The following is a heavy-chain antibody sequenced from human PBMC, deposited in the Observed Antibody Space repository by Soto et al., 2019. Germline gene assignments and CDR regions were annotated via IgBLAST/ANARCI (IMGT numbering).Heavy chain of an antibody. Sequence: ASVKVSCKASGYTFTSYGISWVRQAPGQGLEWMGWISAYNGNTNYAQKLQGRVTMTTDTSTSTAYMELRSLRSDDTAVYYCARDSQSPAILTGRTDRYYYYYGMDVWGQGTTVTVSS. V-gene: IGHV1-18*01. J-gene: IGHJ6*02. D-gene: IGHD3-9*01. CDR1: GYTFTSYG. CDR2: ISAYNGNT. CDR3: ARDSQSPAILTGRTDRYYYYYGMDV.